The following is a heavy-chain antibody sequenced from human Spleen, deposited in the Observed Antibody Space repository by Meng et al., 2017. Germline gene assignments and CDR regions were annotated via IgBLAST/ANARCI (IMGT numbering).Heavy chain of an antibody. CDR2: IWYDGSNK. CDR1: GFTLSSYG. D-gene: IGHD3-22*01. J-gene: IGHJ4*02. V-gene: IGHV3-33*01. Sequence: GESLKISCAASGFTLSSYGMHWVRQAPGKGLEWVAVIWYDGSNKYYADSVKGRFTISRDNSKNSVFLQINSLRAEDTAVYYCARSPIDKYDLSALPLDYWGQGTLVTGSS. CDR3: ARSPIDKYDLSALPLDY.